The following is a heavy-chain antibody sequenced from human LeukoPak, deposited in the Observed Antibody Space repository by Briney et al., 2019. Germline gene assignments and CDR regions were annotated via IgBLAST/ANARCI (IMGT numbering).Heavy chain of an antibody. V-gene: IGHV3-21*01. CDR2: ISSSSSYI. Sequence: PGGSLRLSCAASGFTFSSYSMNWVRQAPGKGLEWVSSISSSSSYIYYADSVKGRFTISRDNAKNSLYLQMNSLRAEDTAVYYCARGHYDFWSGPTGVWGKGTTVTVSS. CDR1: GFTFSSYS. CDR3: ARGHYDFWSGPTGV. J-gene: IGHJ6*04. D-gene: IGHD3-3*01.